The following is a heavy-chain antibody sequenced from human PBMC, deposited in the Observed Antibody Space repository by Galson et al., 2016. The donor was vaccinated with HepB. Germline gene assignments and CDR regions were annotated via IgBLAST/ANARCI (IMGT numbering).Heavy chain of an antibody. D-gene: IGHD5-12*01. CDR1: GFDFNSCG. J-gene: IGHJ3*01. Sequence: SLRLSCAASGFDFNSCGMHWVRQAPGKGLEWVAIIWHDGHTKYYGESVKGRFTISRDNSKNTLYLQMNNLRAEDTALYYCARNSGYRGDGCDLWGQGTMVSVSP. V-gene: IGHV3-33*01. CDR3: ARNSGYRGDGCDL. CDR2: IWHDGHTK.